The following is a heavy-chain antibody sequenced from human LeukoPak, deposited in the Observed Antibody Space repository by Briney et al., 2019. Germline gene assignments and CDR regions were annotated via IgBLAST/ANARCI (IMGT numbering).Heavy chain of an antibody. V-gene: IGHV4-31*03. Sequence: SETLSLTCTVSGGSISSGGYYWSWIRQHPGKGLEWIGYIYYSGSTYYNPSLKSRVTISVDTSKNQFSLKLSSVTAADTAVYYCARAWSWGGLIVVADAGWFDPWGQGTLVTVSS. CDR2: IYYSGST. CDR1: GGSISSGGYY. J-gene: IGHJ5*02. D-gene: IGHD3-22*01. CDR3: ARAWSWGGLIVVADAGWFDP.